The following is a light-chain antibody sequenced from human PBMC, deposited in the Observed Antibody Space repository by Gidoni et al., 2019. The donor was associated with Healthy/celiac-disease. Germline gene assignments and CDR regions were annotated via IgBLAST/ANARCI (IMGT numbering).Light chain of an antibody. J-gene: IGKJ3*01. CDR2: DAS. Sequence: DIVSTQSPATLSLSPGERATLSCRASQSVSSYLAWYQQKPGQAPRLLIYDASNRATGIPARFSGSGSGTDFTLTISSLEPEDFAVYYCQQRSNWPITFGPGTKVDIK. V-gene: IGKV3-11*01. CDR3: QQRSNWPIT. CDR1: QSVSSY.